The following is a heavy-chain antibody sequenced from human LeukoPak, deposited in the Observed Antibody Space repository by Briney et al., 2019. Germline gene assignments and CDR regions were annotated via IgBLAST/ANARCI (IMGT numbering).Heavy chain of an antibody. Sequence: SETLSLTCTVSGGSISSYYWSWIRQPPGKGLKWIGYIYYSGSTNYNPSLKSRVTISVDTSKNQFSLKLSSVTAADTAVYYCARWSSYGARGNLFDYWGQGTLDTVSS. CDR2: IYYSGST. CDR1: GGSISSYY. CDR3: ARWSSYGARGNLFDY. J-gene: IGHJ4*02. V-gene: IGHV4-59*01. D-gene: IGHD3-10*01.